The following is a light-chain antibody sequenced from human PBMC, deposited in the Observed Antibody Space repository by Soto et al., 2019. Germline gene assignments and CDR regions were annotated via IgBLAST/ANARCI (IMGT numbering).Light chain of an antibody. CDR3: QQYGSSPTT. J-gene: IGKJ1*01. V-gene: IGKV3-20*01. CDR2: GAS. CDR1: QSLSGRY. Sequence: EIVLTQSPGTLSLSPCERSTLSCRASQSLSGRYLAWYQQKPGQAPRRLIFGASFRATGIPDRFSGSGSGTDFTLTISRLEPEDFAVYYCQQYGSSPTTFGQGTKV.